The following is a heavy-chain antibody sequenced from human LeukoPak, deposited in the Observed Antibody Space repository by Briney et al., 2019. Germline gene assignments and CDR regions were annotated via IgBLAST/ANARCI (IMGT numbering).Heavy chain of an antibody. V-gene: IGHV3-7*03. J-gene: IGHJ4*02. CDR3: ARGRYSGTTYYFDY. Sequence: PGGSLRLSCAASGFTFSTSWMSWDRQVPGKGLEWVANIKKDGSETYYVDSVKGRFTISRDNAKNSLYLQMNSLRAEDTAMYYCARGRYSGTTYYFDYWGQGTLVTVSS. CDR2: IKKDGSET. D-gene: IGHD5-12*01. CDR1: GFTFSTSW.